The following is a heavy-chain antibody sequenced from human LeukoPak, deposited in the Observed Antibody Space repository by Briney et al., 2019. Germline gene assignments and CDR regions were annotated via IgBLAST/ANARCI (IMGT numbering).Heavy chain of an antibody. J-gene: IGHJ4*02. V-gene: IGHV3-23*01. CDR2: ISGSGGST. CDR3: AKDTRHCSSTSCYYDY. Sequence: GGSLRLSCAASGFTFSSYAISWVRQDPGKGLEWVSSISGSGGSTYYADSVKGRFTISRDNSTNTLYMQMNSLRAEDTPVYYCAKDTRHCSSTSCYYDYWGQRTLVTVSS. CDR1: GFTFSSYA. D-gene: IGHD2-2*01.